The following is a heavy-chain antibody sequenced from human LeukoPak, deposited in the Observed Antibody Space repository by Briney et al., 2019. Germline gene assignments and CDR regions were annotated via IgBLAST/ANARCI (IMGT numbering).Heavy chain of an antibody. V-gene: IGHV4-59*08. CDR2: IYHSGST. Sequence: SETLSLTCTVSGGSISSYYWSWIRQPPGKGLEWIGSIYHSGSTYYNPSLKSRVTISVDTSKNQFSLKLSSVTAADTAVYYCARMGDDYVWGSYRPRSFFDYWGQGTLVTVSS. D-gene: IGHD3-16*02. CDR3: ARMGDDYVWGSYRPRSFFDY. CDR1: GGSISSYY. J-gene: IGHJ4*02.